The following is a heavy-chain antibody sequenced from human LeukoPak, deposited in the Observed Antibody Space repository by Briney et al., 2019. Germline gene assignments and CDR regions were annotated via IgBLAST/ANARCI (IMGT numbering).Heavy chain of an antibody. CDR3: ARVDRYHYYLDV. CDR2: IMPLFNTA. CDR1: GGTFSSYS. V-gene: IGHV1-69*05. Sequence: ASVKVSCRASGGTFSSYSITWVRQAPGQGLEWMGGIMPLFNTANYAQQFQGRVTITTDESTSTAYMELSSLRFEDTAMYYCARVDRYHYYLDVWGKGTTVTVSS. J-gene: IGHJ6*03.